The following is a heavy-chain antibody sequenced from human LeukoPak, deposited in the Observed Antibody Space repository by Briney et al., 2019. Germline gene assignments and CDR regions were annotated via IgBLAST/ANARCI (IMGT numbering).Heavy chain of an antibody. V-gene: IGHV3-74*01. Sequence: GGSLRLSCAASGFTFSSYWMHWVRQAPGKGLVWVSRINSDGSSTSYADSVKGRFTISRDNAKNTLYLQMNSLRAEDTAVYYCASPLAVAGIPDYRGQGTLVAVSS. D-gene: IGHD6-19*01. CDR3: ASPLAVAGIPDY. J-gene: IGHJ4*02. CDR1: GFTFSSYW. CDR2: INSDGSST.